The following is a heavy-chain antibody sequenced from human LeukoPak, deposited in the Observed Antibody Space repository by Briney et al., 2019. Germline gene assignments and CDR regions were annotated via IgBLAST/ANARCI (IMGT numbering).Heavy chain of an antibody. CDR1: GGSISSSSYY. J-gene: IGHJ5*02. CDR2: IYYSGST. V-gene: IGHV4-39*01. Sequence: SETLSLTCTVSGGSISSSSYYWGWIRQPPGKGLEWIGSIYYSGSTYYNPSLKSRVTISVDTSKNQFSLKLSSVTAADTAVYYCASHKDPYDILTGYYPWFDPWGQGTLVTVSS. CDR3: ASHKDPYDILTGYYPWFDP. D-gene: IGHD3-9*01.